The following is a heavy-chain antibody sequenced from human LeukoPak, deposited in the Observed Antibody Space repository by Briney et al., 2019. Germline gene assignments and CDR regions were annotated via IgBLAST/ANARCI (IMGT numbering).Heavy chain of an antibody. J-gene: IGHJ3*02. D-gene: IGHD1-26*01. V-gene: IGHV1-69*04. CDR1: GGTFSSYA. Sequence: ASVKVSCKASGGTFSSYAISWVRQAPGQGLEWMGRIIPILGIANYAQKFQGRVTITADKSTSTAYMELSSLRSEDTAVYYCASGRVGLLTAFDTWGQGTMVTVSS. CDR3: ASGRVGLLTAFDT. CDR2: IIPILGIA.